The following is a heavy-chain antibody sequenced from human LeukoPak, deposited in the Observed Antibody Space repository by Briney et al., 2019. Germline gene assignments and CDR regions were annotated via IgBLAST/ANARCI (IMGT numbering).Heavy chain of an antibody. D-gene: IGHD5-18*01. CDR1: GFTFSSYE. Sequence: PGGSLRLSCAASGFTFSSYEMNWVRQAPGKGLERVSYISSSGSTIYYADSVKGRFTISRDNAKNSLYLQMNSLRAEDTAVYYCARDRAMETRSDYWGQGTLVTVSS. CDR2: ISSSGSTI. V-gene: IGHV3-48*03. CDR3: ARDRAMETRSDY. J-gene: IGHJ4*02.